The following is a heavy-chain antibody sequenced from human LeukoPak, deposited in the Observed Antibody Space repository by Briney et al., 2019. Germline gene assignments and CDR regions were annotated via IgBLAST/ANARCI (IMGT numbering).Heavy chain of an antibody. V-gene: IGHV1-2*02. D-gene: IGHD2-15*01. J-gene: IGHJ4*01. CDR3: ASTVGTTPERLGL. Sequence: ASVKVSCKTSAYTFTCYFLHWVRQAPGQGLEWMGWINPKSGGTKYAQKFQGRVTMTRDTSISTSYMELTRLTSDDTAVYYCASTVGTTPERLGLWGQGTLVTVSS. CDR1: AYTFTCYF. CDR2: INPKSGGT.